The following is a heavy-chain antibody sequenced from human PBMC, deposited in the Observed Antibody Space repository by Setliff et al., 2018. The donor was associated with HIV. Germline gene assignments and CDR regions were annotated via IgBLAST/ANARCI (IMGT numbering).Heavy chain of an antibody. V-gene: IGHV4-39*01. CDR2: IFSSGST. CDR1: GGSISSGDYY. CDR3: ARRRSGPQGWLLSNWFDP. J-gene: IGHJ5*02. Sequence: SETLSLTCTVSGGSISSGDYYWGWIRQPPGKGLQWIGHIFSSGSTYYNPSLKSRVAISVDTSKNQFSLQLNSVTAADTAVYYCARRRSGPQGWLLSNWFDPWGQGTLVTVS. D-gene: IGHD3-3*01.